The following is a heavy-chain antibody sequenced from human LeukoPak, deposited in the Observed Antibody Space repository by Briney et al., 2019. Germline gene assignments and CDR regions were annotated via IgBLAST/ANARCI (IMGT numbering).Heavy chain of an antibody. D-gene: IGHD5-24*01. CDR2: IIPIFGTA. CDR1: GGTFSSYA. J-gene: IGHJ3*02. CDR3: ARDRGEGYRNDAFDI. V-gene: IGHV1-69*13. Sequence: GASVKVSCKASGGTFSSYAISWVRQAPGQGLEWMGGIIPIFGTANYAQKFQGRVTITADESTSTAYMELSSLRSEDTAVYYCARDRGEGYRNDAFDIWGQGTMVTVSS.